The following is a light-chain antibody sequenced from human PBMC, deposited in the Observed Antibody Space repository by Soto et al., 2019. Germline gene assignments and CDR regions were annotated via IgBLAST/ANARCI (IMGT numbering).Light chain of an antibody. CDR3: SSYTSSSTLYG. J-gene: IGLJ1*01. Sequence: QSVLTQPASVSGSPGQSITISCTGTSSDVGGYNYVSWYQQHPGKAPKLMIYDVSNRPSGVSNRFSGSKSGNTASLTISGLQAEDEAAYYCSSYTSSSTLYGFGTGTKLTVL. CDR2: DVS. V-gene: IGLV2-14*01. CDR1: SSDVGGYNY.